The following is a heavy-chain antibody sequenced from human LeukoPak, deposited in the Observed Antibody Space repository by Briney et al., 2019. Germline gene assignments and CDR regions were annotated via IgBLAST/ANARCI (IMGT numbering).Heavy chain of an antibody. CDR2: TNSDGSTT. D-gene: IGHD1-26*01. CDR3: ATNIVGPTLDY. J-gene: IGHJ4*02. CDR1: GFTFSSYC. V-gene: IGHV3-74*01. Sequence: GGSLRLSCAAPGFTFSSYCMHWVRQAPGKGLVWVSDTNSDGSTTPYADSVKGRFTISRDNAKNTLYLQMNSLRAEDTAVYYCATNIVGPTLDYWGQGTLVTVSS.